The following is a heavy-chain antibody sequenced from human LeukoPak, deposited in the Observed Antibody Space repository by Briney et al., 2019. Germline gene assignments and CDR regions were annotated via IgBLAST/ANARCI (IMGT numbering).Heavy chain of an antibody. J-gene: IGHJ4*02. D-gene: IGHD6-6*01. CDR3: ARGRWGAARPFDY. CDR1: GGSFSGYY. V-gene: IGHV4-34*01. CDR2: INHSGST. Sequence: SETLSLTCAVYGGSFSGYYWSWIRQPPGKGLEWIGEINHSGSTNYNPSLKSRVTISVDTSKDQFSLKLSSVTAADTAVYYCARGRWGAARPFDYWGQGTLVTVSS.